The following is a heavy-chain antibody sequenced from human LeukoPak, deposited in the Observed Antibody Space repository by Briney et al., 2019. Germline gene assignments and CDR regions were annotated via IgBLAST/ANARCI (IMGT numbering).Heavy chain of an antibody. D-gene: IGHD3-16*02. V-gene: IGHV5-10-1*01. Sequence: GESLKISCKGSGYSFTSYWISWVRQMPGKGLEWMGRIDPSDSYTNYSPSFQGHVTISADKSISTAYLQWSSLKASDTAMYYCARRHYDYVWGSCRQSYYFDYWGQGTLVTVSS. J-gene: IGHJ4*02. CDR2: IDPSDSYT. CDR1: GYSFTSYW. CDR3: ARRHYDYVWGSCRQSYYFDY.